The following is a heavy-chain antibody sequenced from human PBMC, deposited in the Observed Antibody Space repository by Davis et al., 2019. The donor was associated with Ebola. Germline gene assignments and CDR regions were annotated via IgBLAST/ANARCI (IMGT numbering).Heavy chain of an antibody. Sequence: PGASLRLSCVASGFTFSSYGMSWVRQAPGKGLEWVAIISGSGGSTHYVDSVKGRFTISRDNSKNSLYLQMNSLRAEDQAVYYCAKDVAIVGVDIRGMENCYMDVWGKGTTVTVSS. CDR1: GFTFSSYG. V-gene: IGHV3-23*01. J-gene: IGHJ6*03. CDR3: AKDVAIVGVDIRGMENCYMDV. CDR2: ISGSGGST. D-gene: IGHD3-3*02.